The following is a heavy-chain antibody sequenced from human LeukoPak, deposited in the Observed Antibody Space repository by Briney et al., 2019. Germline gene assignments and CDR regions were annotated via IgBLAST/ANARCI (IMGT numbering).Heavy chain of an antibody. J-gene: IGHJ5*02. D-gene: IGHD2-2*01. Sequence: SVKVSCKASGGTFSSYAISWVRQAPGQGLEWMGGIIPIFGTANYAQKFQGRVTMTRDTSISTAYMELSRLRSDDTAVYYCARAYCSSTSCSPRGWFDPWGQGTLVTVSS. CDR1: GGTFSSYA. CDR2: IIPIFGTA. V-gene: IGHV1-69*05. CDR3: ARAYCSSTSCSPRGWFDP.